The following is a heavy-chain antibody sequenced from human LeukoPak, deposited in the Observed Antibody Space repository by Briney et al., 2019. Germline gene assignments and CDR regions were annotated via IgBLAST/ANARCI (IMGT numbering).Heavy chain of an antibody. J-gene: IGHJ4*02. D-gene: IGHD3-22*01. Sequence: PSETLSLTCTVSGGSISSGGYYWSWIRQHPGKGLEWIGYIYYSGSTYYNLSLKSRVTISVDTSKNQFSLKLSSVTAADTAVYYCARGGYYDSSGAIDYWGQGTLVTVSS. CDR1: GGSISSGGYY. CDR3: ARGGYYDSSGAIDY. CDR2: IYYSGST. V-gene: IGHV4-31*03.